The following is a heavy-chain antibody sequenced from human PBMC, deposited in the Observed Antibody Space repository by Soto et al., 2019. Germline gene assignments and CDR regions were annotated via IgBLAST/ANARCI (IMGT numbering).Heavy chain of an antibody. CDR1: GASISDSF. J-gene: IGHJ3*02. D-gene: IGHD5-18*01. V-gene: IGHV4-59*12. Sequence: SETLSLTCSVSGASISDSFWSWIRQPPGGKLEWIGYISYTGYTRYNPSPSSPVSLSKDTSKNQISLTVYSVTAADTAVYYCAKLDAQTGELSAIDTFHIWGQGTAVTVSS. CDR2: ISYTGYT. CDR3: AKLDAQTGELSAIDTFHI.